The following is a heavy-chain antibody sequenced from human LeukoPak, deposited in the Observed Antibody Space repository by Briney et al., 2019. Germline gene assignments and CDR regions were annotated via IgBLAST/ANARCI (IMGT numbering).Heavy chain of an antibody. V-gene: IGHV3-23*01. J-gene: IGHJ4*02. Sequence: GGSLRLSCATSGSTFSINAMSWVRQAPGRGLEWVSVISDSGDSTNYADSVKGRFTISRDNSKNTVYLQMNSLRVEDTAVYYCAKVGIVVGGDYYDYWGQGTLVTVSS. CDR3: AKVGIVVGGDYYDY. D-gene: IGHD3-22*01. CDR2: ISDSGDST. CDR1: GSTFSINA.